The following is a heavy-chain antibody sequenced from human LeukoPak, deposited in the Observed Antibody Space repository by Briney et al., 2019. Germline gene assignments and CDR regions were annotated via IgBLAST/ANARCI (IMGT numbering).Heavy chain of an antibody. CDR1: GFTFSHYS. D-gene: IGHD1-26*01. Sequence: GGSQRLSRAASGFTFSHYSMNWIRQAPGKGLEWVSYISSSGSTIYYADSVKGRFTISRDNAKNSLYLQMNSLRAEDTAVYYCAREAVGAHRFDYWGQGTLVTVSS. CDR2: ISSSGSTI. J-gene: IGHJ4*02. V-gene: IGHV3-11*01. CDR3: AREAVGAHRFDY.